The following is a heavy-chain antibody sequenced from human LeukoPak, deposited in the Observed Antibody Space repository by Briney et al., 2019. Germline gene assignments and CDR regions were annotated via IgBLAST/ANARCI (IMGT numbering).Heavy chain of an antibody. CDR2: IYYSGST. V-gene: IGHV4-59*01. CDR1: GGSISSYY. D-gene: IGHD2-2*01. Sequence: SETLSLTCTVSGGSISSYYWSWIRQPPGKGLEWIGYIYYSGSTNYNPSLKSRVTISVDTSKNQFSLKLSSVTAADTAVYYCARENIVVVPAANVYYYYGTDVWGQGTTVTASS. CDR3: ARENIVVVPAANVYYYYGTDV. J-gene: IGHJ6*02.